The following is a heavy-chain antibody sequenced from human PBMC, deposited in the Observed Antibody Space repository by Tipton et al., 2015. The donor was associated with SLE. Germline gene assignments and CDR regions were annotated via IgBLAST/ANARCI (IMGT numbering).Heavy chain of an antibody. CDR2: IYTNENT. CDR3: AREFLNPVTTVHYYFDL. Sequence: TLSLTCTVSGGSTSSYYWSWIRQPAVGGLEWIGRIYTNENTNYNPSLKSRVTMSVDTSKNHFSLKLISVTAADTAVYYCAREFLNPVTTVHYYFDLWGRGTLVTVSS. D-gene: IGHD4-11*01. CDR1: GGSTSSYY. V-gene: IGHV4-4*07. J-gene: IGHJ2*01.